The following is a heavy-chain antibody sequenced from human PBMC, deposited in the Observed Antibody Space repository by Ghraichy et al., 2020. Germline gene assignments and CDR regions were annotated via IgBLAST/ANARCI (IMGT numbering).Heavy chain of an antibody. V-gene: IGHV3-30*04. J-gene: IGHJ4*02. CDR1: GLTFISYA. Sequence: GGSLRLSCVVSGLTFISYAMYWVRQAPGKGLEWVAAISYDGRDKYFADSVKGRFTISRDNSKNTLYLQMDSLRDEDTAVYYCATNRVGATIGIFDCWGQGTLFTVSS. CDR3: ATNRVGATIGIFDC. D-gene: IGHD1-26*01. CDR2: ISYDGRDK.